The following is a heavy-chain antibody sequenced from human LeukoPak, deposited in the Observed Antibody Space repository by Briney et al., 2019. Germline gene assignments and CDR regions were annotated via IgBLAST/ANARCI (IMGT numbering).Heavy chain of an antibody. Sequence: GASVKVSCKASGYIFTSYNMYWVRQAPGQGLEWMGIINSSGGSTNYAQKFQGRVTMTRDMSTSTVYMELSSLRSEDTAVYYCARDTRRRDYDILTGYPNWFDPLGQGTLVTVSS. D-gene: IGHD3-9*01. J-gene: IGHJ5*02. V-gene: IGHV1-46*01. CDR3: ARDTRRRDYDILTGYPNWFDP. CDR1: GYIFTSYN. CDR2: INSSGGST.